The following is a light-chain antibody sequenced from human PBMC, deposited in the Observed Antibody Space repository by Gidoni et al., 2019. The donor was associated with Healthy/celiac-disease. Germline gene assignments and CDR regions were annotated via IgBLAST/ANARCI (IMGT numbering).Light chain of an antibody. CDR3: QQYYSTPYT. Sequence: DIVMTQSPDSLAVSLGERATINCKSSQSVLYSSNNKHYLAWYQLKPVHPPKLLIYCASTRESGVPDRFSGSGSGTDFTLTISSLQAEDVAVYYCQQYYSTPYTFGQGTKLEIK. J-gene: IGKJ2*01. CDR2: CAS. CDR1: QSVLYSSNNKHY. V-gene: IGKV4-1*01.